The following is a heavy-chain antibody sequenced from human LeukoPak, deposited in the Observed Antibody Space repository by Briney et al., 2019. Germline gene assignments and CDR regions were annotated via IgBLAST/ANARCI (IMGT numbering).Heavy chain of an antibody. CDR1: GASISTNNY. J-gene: IGHJ4*02. V-gene: IGHV4-39*07. CDR2: IHYSGTT. CDR3: AKAGQWELKLFD. Sequence: SETLSLTCTVSGASISTNNYWVWIRQLPGKGLECIGSIHYSGTTYYNPSLKGRVTISVDTSKNQFSLEVRSVTAADTAVYYCAKAGQWELKLFDWGQGTGVIVSS. D-gene: IGHD1-26*01.